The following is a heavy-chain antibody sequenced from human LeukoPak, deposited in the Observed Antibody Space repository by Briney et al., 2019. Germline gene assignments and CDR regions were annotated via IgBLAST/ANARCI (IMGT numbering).Heavy chain of an antibody. Sequence: PGGSLRLSCSASGFTFSVYAIHWVRQAPGKGLEYLSTIISNGGSTYYADSVKGRFTISRDNSKNTVSLQMRSLRAEDTALYYCVKDGLAFCGGDCYSYFDYWGQGTLVTVSS. D-gene: IGHD2-21*02. CDR3: VKDGLAFCGGDCYSYFDY. V-gene: IGHV3-64D*06. J-gene: IGHJ4*02. CDR2: IISNGGST. CDR1: GFTFSVYA.